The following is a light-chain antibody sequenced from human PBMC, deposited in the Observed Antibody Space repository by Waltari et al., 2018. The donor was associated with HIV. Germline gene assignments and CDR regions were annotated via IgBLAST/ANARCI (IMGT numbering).Light chain of an antibody. V-gene: IGKV3-20*01. Sequence: DIVLTQSPAPLSLSPGERATLSCRASQSVSNYLAWYQQKPGQPPRLLIYDASSRATGIPDRFSGSGSGTDFTLTISRLEPEDFAVYYCQQYGSSSWTFGQGTKVEIK. CDR1: QSVSNY. J-gene: IGKJ1*01. CDR2: DAS. CDR3: QQYGSSSWT.